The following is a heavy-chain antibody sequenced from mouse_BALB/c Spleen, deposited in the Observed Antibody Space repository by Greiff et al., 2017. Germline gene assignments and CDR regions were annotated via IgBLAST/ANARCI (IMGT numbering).Heavy chain of an antibody. CDR1: GFTFSSYG. D-gene: IGHD1-1*01. CDR2: ISSGGSYT. Sequence: EVQLVESGGDLVKPGGSLKLSCAASGFTFSSYGMSWVRQTPDKRLEWVATISSGGSYTYYPDSVKGRFTISRDNAKNTLYLQMSSLKSEDTAMYYCARPRDYYGSSFYAMDYWGQGTSVTVSS. V-gene: IGHV5-6*01. J-gene: IGHJ4*01. CDR3: ARPRDYYGSSFYAMDY.